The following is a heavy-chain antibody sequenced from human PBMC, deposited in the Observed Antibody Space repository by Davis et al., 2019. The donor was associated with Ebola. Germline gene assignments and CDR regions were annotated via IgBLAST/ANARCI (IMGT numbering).Heavy chain of an antibody. J-gene: IGHJ4*02. Sequence: MPSATLSLTCTVSGGSVRRGRSYWSWIRQPPGPGLAWLGSPSSLGTTYYNPSLESRVSISVDTSKNHFSLKVNSLTAADTAVYYCARSLLSDYSAPSRVAYWGQGTLVTVSS. CDR3: ARSLLSDYSAPSRVAY. D-gene: IGHD4-11*01. CDR1: GGSVRRGRSY. CDR2: PSSLGTT. V-gene: IGHV4-61*03.